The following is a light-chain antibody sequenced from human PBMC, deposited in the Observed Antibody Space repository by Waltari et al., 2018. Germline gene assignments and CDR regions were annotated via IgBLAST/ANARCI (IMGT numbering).Light chain of an antibody. Sequence: DIKMTKSPSSLPASVGDRVTIPCRASQSISSYLNWYQQKPGKAPKLLIYAASSLQSGVPSRFSGSGSGTDFTLTISSLQPEDFATYYCQQSYSTPRTFGQGTKLEIK. J-gene: IGKJ2*01. CDR1: QSISSY. CDR3: QQSYSTPRT. CDR2: AAS. V-gene: IGKV1-39*01.